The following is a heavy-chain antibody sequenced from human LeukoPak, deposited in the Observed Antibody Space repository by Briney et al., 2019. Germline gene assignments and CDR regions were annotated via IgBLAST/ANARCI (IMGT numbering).Heavy chain of an antibody. CDR2: ISWNSGSI. V-gene: IGHV3-9*01. D-gene: IGHD1-1*01. CDR3: AKDKNALDY. Sequence: PGRSLRLSCAASGFTFDDYAMHWVRQAPGKGLEWVSGISWNSGSIGYADSVKGRFTISRDNAKNSLYLQMNSLRAEDTALYYCAKDKNALDYWGQGTLVTVSS. CDR1: GFTFDDYA. J-gene: IGHJ4*02.